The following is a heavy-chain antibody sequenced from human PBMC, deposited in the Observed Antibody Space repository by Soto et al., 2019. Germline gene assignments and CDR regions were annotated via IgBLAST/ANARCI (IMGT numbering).Heavy chain of an antibody. CDR1: GFTFSSYS. CDR3: ARVHAMVRDPDPSFDP. D-gene: IGHD3-10*01. Sequence: GGSLRLSCAASGFTFSSYSMNWVRQAPGKGLEWISYISSRNSTIYYADTEKGRYTISRDNAKNSLYLQMNSLRDEDTAVYYCARVHAMVRDPDPSFDPWGQGTLVTV. CDR2: ISSRNSTI. V-gene: IGHV3-48*02. J-gene: IGHJ5*02.